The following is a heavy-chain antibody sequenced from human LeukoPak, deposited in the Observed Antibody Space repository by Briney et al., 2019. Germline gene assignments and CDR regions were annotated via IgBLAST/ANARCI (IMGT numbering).Heavy chain of an antibody. V-gene: IGHV1-46*01. Sequence: ASVKVSCKASGYTFTSYYMHWVRQAPGQGLEWMGIINPSGGSTSYAQKFQGRVTITADESTSTAYMELSSLRSEDTAVYYCASEITYYDFWSGRMGAFDIWGQGTMVTVSS. CDR2: INPSGGST. CDR3: ASEITYYDFWSGRMGAFDI. J-gene: IGHJ3*02. CDR1: GYTFTSYY. D-gene: IGHD3-3*01.